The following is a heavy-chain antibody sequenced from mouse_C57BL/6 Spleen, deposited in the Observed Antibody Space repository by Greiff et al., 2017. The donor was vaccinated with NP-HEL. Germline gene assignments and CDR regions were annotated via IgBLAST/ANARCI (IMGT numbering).Heavy chain of an antibody. CDR3: ARRADGYFPFDY. Sequence: VQLQQPGAELVKPGASVKMSCKASGYTFTSYWITWVKQRPGQGLEWIGDIYPGSGSTNYNEKFTSKATLTVDTSSSTAYMQLSSLTSEDSAVYYCARRADGYFPFDYWGQGTTLTVSS. V-gene: IGHV1-55*01. D-gene: IGHD2-3*01. J-gene: IGHJ2*01. CDR1: GYTFTSYW. CDR2: IYPGSGST.